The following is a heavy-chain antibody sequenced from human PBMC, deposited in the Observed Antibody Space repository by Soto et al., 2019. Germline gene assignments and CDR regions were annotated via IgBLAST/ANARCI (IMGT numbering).Heavy chain of an antibody. Sequence: QVHLEECGGGVVQPGRSLRLSCAASGFSFSTYGMHWVRQAPGKGLEWVAVISHDGGNEYYADSVKGRFTISRDSSKNTGYLQMNNVRAEDTAVYYCAKDPSSGYTRGYLDFWGLGTLVTVSS. CDR3: AKDPSSGYTRGYLDF. CDR2: ISHDGGNE. V-gene: IGHV3-30*18. D-gene: IGHD3-22*01. J-gene: IGHJ2*01. CDR1: GFSFSTYG.